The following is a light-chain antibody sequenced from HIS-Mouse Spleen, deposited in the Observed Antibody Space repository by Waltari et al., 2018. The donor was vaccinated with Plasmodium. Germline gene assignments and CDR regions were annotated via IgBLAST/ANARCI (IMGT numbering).Light chain of an antibody. Sequence: SSELTQDPAVSVALGQTVRITCQGHSLRSYYASWYQQKPGQAPVLVIYGKNNRPSGIPDRFSGSSSGNTVSLTITGAQAEDEADYYCNSRDSSGNHQVFGGGTKLTVL. CDR3: NSRDSSGNHQV. CDR1: SLRSYY. CDR2: GKN. V-gene: IGLV3-19*01. J-gene: IGLJ3*02.